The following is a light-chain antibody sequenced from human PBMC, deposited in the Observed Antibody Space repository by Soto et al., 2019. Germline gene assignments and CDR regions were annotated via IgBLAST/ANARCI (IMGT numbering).Light chain of an antibody. CDR1: QAIYNY. CDR3: QEFSAVPT. CDR2: AAS. V-gene: IGKV1-27*01. Sequence: DIQMTQSPSSLSASVGDRVTITCRASQAIYNYLAWYQQKPGKVPTLLISAASTLQSGFTSRFSGSGSGTDFTLTIGSLQPEDVATYDCQEFSAVPTCGGGTKVEI. J-gene: IGKJ4*01.